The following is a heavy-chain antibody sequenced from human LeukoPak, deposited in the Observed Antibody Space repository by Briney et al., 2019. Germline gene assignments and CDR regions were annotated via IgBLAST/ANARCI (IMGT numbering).Heavy chain of an antibody. CDR1: GGTFSSYA. D-gene: IGHD5-18*01. V-gene: IGHV1-69*13. CDR2: IIPIFGTA. Sequence: SVKVSCKASGGTFSSYAISWVRQAPGQGLEWMGGIIPIFGTANYAQKFQGRVTITADESTSTAYMELSSLRSEDTAVYYCVRVLDPGYSYGPSFDYWGQGTLVTVSS. J-gene: IGHJ4*02. CDR3: VRVLDPGYSYGPSFDY.